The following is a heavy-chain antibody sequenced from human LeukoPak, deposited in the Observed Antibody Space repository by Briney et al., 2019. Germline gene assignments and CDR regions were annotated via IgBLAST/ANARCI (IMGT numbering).Heavy chain of an antibody. D-gene: IGHD3-16*01. CDR3: ARFGGDWGY. CDR1: GFTFSSSW. J-gene: IGHJ4*02. V-gene: IGHV3-74*01. Sequence: GGSLRLSCAASGFTFSSSWMHWVRHPPGKGLVWVSRISSDGSSTNYADSVKGRFTVFRDNAKNTLYLQMNSLRAEDTAMYYCARFGGDWGYWGQGTLVTVSS. CDR2: ISSDGSST.